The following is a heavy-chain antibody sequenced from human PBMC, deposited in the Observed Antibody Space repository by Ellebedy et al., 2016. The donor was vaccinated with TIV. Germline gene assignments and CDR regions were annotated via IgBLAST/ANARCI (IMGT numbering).Heavy chain of an antibody. CDR1: GGAIRRDIYY. CDR2: VDYSGNT. V-gene: IGHV4-39*01. D-gene: IGHD2-15*01. Sequence: SETLSLTCSVSGGAIRRDIYYWGWVRQPPGKGLEWIGSVDYSGNTYNNPSLKSRVTISVDTSRGQFSLKLGSVTAADTAIYYCARHAVVRGFDSWGQGTLVTVYS. CDR3: ARHAVVRGFDS. J-gene: IGHJ4*02.